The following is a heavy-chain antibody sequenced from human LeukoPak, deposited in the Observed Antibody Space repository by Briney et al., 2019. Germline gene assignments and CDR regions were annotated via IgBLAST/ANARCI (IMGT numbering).Heavy chain of an antibody. D-gene: IGHD6-13*01. CDR1: GFTFSSYW. CDR3: ARHTDSSSWYRIYYFDY. CDR2: IKQDGSEK. V-gene: IGHV3-7*01. Sequence: SGGSLRLSCAASGFTFSSYWMSWVRQAPGKGLEWVANIKQDGSEKYYVDSVKGRFTISRDNAKNSLYLQMNSLRAEDTAVYYCARHTDSSSWYRIYYFDYWGQGTLVTVSS. J-gene: IGHJ4*02.